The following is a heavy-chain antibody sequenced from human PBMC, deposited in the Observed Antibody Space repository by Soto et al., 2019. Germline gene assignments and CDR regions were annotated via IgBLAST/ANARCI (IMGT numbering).Heavy chain of an antibody. CDR3: ARENPKTYSIAVAGCIDY. D-gene: IGHD6-19*01. Sequence: QVQLQESGPGLVKPSETLSLTCTVSGGSISSYYWSWIRQPAGKGLEWIWRIYTSGSTNYNPSLKRRVTMSVDTSKNKFSLKLSSVTAADPAVYYCARENPKTYSIAVAGCIDYWGQGTLVTGSS. V-gene: IGHV4-4*07. CDR2: IYTSGST. J-gene: IGHJ4*02. CDR1: GGSISSYY.